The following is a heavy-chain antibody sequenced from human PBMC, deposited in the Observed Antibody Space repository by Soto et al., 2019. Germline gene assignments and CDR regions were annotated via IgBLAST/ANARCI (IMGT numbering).Heavy chain of an antibody. V-gene: IGHV3-74*01. CDR3: AVSIAVAGNYYYYGMDV. D-gene: IGHD6-19*01. Sequence: VQLVESGGGLVQPGGSLRLSCAASGFTFSSYWMHWVRQAPGKGLVWVSRINSDGSSTSYADSVKGRFTISRDNAKNTLYLQMNSLRAEDTAVYYCAVSIAVAGNYYYYGMDVWGQGTTVTVSS. CDR1: GFTFSSYW. CDR2: INSDGSST. J-gene: IGHJ6*02.